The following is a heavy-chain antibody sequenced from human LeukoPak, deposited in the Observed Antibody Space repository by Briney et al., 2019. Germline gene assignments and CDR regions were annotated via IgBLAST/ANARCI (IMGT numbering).Heavy chain of an antibody. J-gene: IGHJ4*02. CDR3: ARDPVAAAGTDY. Sequence: GGSLRLSCAASGFTFSSYSMNWVRQAPGKGLEWVSSISSSSYIYYADSVKGRFTISRDNAKNSLYLQMNSLRAEDTAVYYCARDPVAAAGTDYWGQGTLVTVSS. CDR1: GFTFSSYS. CDR2: ISSSSYI. D-gene: IGHD6-13*01. V-gene: IGHV3-21*01.